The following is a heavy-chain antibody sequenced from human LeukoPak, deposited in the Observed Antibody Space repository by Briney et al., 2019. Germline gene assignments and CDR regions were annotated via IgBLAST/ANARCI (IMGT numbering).Heavy chain of an antibody. J-gene: IGHJ4*02. D-gene: IGHD3-3*01. V-gene: IGHV3-7*01. Sequence: GGSLRLSCAASGFTFSSYWMSWVRQAPGKGLEWVANIKQDGSEKYYVDSVKGRFTISRDNAKNSLYLQMNSLRAEDTAVYYCARSFGFWSGYPDYWGQGTLVTVSS. CDR3: ARSFGFWSGYPDY. CDR1: GFTFSSYW. CDR2: IKQDGSEK.